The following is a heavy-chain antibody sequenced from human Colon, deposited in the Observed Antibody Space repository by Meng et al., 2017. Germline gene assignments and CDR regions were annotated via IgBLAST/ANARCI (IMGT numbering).Heavy chain of an antibody. J-gene: IGHJ4*02. CDR1: GGSINNDY. D-gene: IGHD6-13*01. V-gene: IGHV4-59*01. CDR3: ARGGASSKPFNY. CDR2: IHSSGTT. Sequence: SETLSLTCSVSGGSINNDYWSWIRQPPGKSLEWLGFIHSSGTTNYNPSLESRVTLSVDTSKNQFSLKMTSMSAADTAVYYCARGGASSKPFNYWGQGILVT.